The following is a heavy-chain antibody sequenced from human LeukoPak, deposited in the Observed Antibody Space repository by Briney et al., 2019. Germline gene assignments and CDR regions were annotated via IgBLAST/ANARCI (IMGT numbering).Heavy chain of an antibody. D-gene: IGHD3-10*01. CDR1: GYTFTAYY. CDR3: ARDKYYYGSGTFYSSAVFDY. V-gene: IGHV1-2*06. CDR2: INPNSGDT. Sequence: ASVKVSCKASGYTFTAYYLHWVRQAPGQGLEWMGRINPNSGDTEYTQKFQDGVTMTRDTSTSTAYMELSGLRSGDTAVYYCARDKYYYGSGTFYSSAVFDYWGQRTLVAVSS. J-gene: IGHJ4*02.